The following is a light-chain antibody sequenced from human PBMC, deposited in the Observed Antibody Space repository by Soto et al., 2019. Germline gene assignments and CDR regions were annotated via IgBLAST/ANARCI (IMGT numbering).Light chain of an antibody. CDR3: QQYGSSRYT. J-gene: IGKJ2*01. CDR1: QTVSSTW. CDR2: GAS. Sequence: ETVLTQSPGTLSLSPGERATLSCRASQTVSSTWLAWYQQKPGQPPRLLIYGASSRASGIPDRFSGSGSGTEFTLPISRLEPEDFAVYYCQQYGSSRYTFGQGPKLEIK. V-gene: IGKV3-20*01.